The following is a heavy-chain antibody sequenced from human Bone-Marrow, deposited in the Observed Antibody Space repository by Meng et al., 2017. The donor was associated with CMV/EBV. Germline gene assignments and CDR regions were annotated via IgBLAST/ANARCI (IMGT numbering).Heavy chain of an antibody. Sequence: SETLSLTCAVYGGSFSGYYWSWIRQPPGKGLEWIGEINHSGGTNYNPSLKSRVTISVDTSKNQFSLKLSSVTAADTAVYYCARKGIVVVPAAIYYYYGMDVWGQGTTVIVSS. D-gene: IGHD2-2*01. CDR3: ARKGIVVVPAAIYYYYGMDV. CDR2: INHSGGT. J-gene: IGHJ6*02. CDR1: GGSFSGYY. V-gene: IGHV4-34*01.